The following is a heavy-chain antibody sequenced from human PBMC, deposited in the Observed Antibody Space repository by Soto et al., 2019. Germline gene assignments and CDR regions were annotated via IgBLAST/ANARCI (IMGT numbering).Heavy chain of an antibody. J-gene: IGHJ5*02. V-gene: IGHV4-4*02. Sequence: QVQLQESGPGLVKPSGTLSLTCAVSGGSISSSNWWSWVRQPPGKGLEWIGEIYHSGSTNYNPSLKSRVTIPVDKSKNQFSLKLSSVTAADTAVYYCARTPCSSTSCYTGGWFDPWGQGTLVTVSS. CDR2: IYHSGST. D-gene: IGHD2-2*02. CDR1: GGSISSSNW. CDR3: ARTPCSSTSCYTGGWFDP.